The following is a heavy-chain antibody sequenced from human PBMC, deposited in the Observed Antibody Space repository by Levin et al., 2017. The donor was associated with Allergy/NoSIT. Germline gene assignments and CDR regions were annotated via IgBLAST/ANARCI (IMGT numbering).Heavy chain of an antibody. CDR2: ISGSGDST. D-gene: IGHD2-15*01. J-gene: IGHJ4*02. CDR3: AKVRAAVVAAINY. Sequence: LSLTCAASGFTFRNYAMTWVRQAPEKGLKWVSAISGSGDSTDYADSVKGRFTISRDNSKNTVYLQMNSLRAEDTAVYYCAKVRAAVVAAINYWGQGTLVTVSS. CDR1: GFTFRNYA. V-gene: IGHV3-23*01.